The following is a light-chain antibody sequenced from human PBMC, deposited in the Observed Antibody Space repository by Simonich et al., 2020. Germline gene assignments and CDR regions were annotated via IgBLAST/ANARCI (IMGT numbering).Light chain of an antibody. V-gene: IGKV1-8*01. CDR1: QGINSY. CDR3: QQSYSTPWT. J-gene: IGKJ1*01. Sequence: AIRMTQSPSSLSASTGDRVTITCRPSQGINSYLAWYQQKPGKAPKLLIYAASTLQSGVPSRFSGSGSGTDFTLTISSLQPEDFATYYCQQSYSTPWTFGQGTKVEIK. CDR2: AAS.